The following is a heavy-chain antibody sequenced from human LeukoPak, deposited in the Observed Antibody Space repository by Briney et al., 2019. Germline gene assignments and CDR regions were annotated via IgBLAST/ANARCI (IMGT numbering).Heavy chain of an antibody. D-gene: IGHD2-15*01. CDR3: ARGPRSGIDY. J-gene: IGHJ4*02. V-gene: IGHV1-69*13. CDR2: IIPIFGTA. Sequence: GASVKVSCKASGGTFSSYAISWVRQAPGLGLEWMGGIIPIFGTANYAQKFQGRVTITADESTSTAYMELSSLRSEDTAVYYCARGPRSGIDYWGQGTLVTVSS. CDR1: GGTFSSYA.